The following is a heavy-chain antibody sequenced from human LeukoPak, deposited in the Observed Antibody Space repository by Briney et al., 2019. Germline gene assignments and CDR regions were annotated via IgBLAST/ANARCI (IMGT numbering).Heavy chain of an antibody. Sequence: PGGSLRLSCAASGFTFSSYSMNWVRQAPGKGLEWVSSIGGRNGYIYYANSVKGGFTISRDNAKNPLYLQMNGLRAEDTAVYYCARTAIGYSDSSGYYFDYWGQGTLVTVSS. D-gene: IGHD3-22*01. CDR1: GFTFSSYS. CDR2: IGGRNGYI. J-gene: IGHJ4*02. CDR3: ARTAIGYSDSSGYYFDY. V-gene: IGHV3-21*01.